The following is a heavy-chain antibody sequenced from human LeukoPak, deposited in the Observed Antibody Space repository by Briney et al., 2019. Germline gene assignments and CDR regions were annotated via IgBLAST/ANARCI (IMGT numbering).Heavy chain of an antibody. J-gene: IGHJ5*02. Sequence: GGSLRLSCAASGFTFSTYAMSWVRQAPGKGLEWVSSITGSHGRTYNTDSVKGRFTISRDNSQNTLYLQMNSLRAEDTAVYYCTKDPNGDYVGAFDPWGQGTLVTVSS. CDR3: TKDPNGDYVGAFDP. CDR1: GFTFSTYA. V-gene: IGHV3-23*01. D-gene: IGHD4-17*01. CDR2: ITGSHGRT.